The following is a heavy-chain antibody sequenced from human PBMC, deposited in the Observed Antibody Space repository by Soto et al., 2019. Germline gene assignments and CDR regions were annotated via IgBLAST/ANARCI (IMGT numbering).Heavy chain of an antibody. CDR2: TYYRSRWYN. CDR1: GDSVSGNSAA. D-gene: IGHD3-16*01. CDR3: ARESPYYVSSDRYLDY. V-gene: IGHV6-1*01. J-gene: IGHJ4*02. Sequence: QTLSLTSAISGDSVSGNSAACNLIRHSPSRGLEWLGRTYYRSRWYNDYAVSVKSRITVTPDTSKNQFSLHLNSVTPEDTAVYYCARESPYYVSSDRYLDYCGQGALVIVSS.